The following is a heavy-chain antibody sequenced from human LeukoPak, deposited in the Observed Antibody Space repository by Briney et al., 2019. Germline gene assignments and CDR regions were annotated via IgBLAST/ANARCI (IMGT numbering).Heavy chain of an antibody. Sequence: GSLRLSCAASGFTVSSNYMSWVRQAPGKGLEWVSVIYSGGSTYYADSVKGRFTISRDNSKNTLYLQMNSLRAEDTAVYYCARDRYDSSGYPHFDYWGQGTLVTVSS. D-gene: IGHD3-22*01. V-gene: IGHV3-53*01. CDR1: GFTVSSNY. CDR3: ARDRYDSSGYPHFDY. J-gene: IGHJ4*02. CDR2: IYSGGST.